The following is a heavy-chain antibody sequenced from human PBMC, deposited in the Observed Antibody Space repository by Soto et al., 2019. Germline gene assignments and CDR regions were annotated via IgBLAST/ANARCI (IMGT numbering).Heavy chain of an antibody. CDR1: GDTFSSYA. J-gene: IGHJ6*02. CDR3: ARKWVGRSTSSRYSYYGMDV. D-gene: IGHD6-19*01. V-gene: IGHV1-69*12. Sequence: QVQLVQSGAEVKKPGSSVKVSCKASGDTFSSYAIIWVRQAPGQGLEWIGGVIPIFDSASYAQKCQRGVTATAYESXXTXHXXLSRLRSEDTAVYYCARKWVGRSTSSRYSYYGMDVWGQGTKVAVSS. CDR2: VIPIFDSA.